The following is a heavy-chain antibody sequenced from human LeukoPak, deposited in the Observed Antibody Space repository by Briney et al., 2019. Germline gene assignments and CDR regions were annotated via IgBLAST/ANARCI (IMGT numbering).Heavy chain of an antibody. CDR1: GGSISSSGYY. CDR3: ARRSYYYGSGSYPDSYFDY. D-gene: IGHD3-10*01. CDR2: IYYTGST. J-gene: IGHJ4*02. V-gene: IGHV4-39*01. Sequence: SETLSLTCIVSGGSISSSGYYWGWIRQPPEKGLEWIGSIYYTGSTYYNPSPKSRVTISVDTSKKQFSLKLSSVTAADTAVYYCARRSYYYGSGSYPDSYFDYWGQGTLVTVSS.